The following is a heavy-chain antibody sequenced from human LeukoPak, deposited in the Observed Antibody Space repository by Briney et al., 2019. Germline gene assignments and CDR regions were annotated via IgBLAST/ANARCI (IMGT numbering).Heavy chain of an antibody. D-gene: IGHD1-26*01. CDR1: GLTFSSYT. Sequence: GGSLRLSCTASGLTFSSYTMNWVRQAPGKGLEWVSSISGGSSYIYYADSVKGRFTISRDNAKNSLYLQMNSLRVDDTAVYYCAREVGQCSTTGCSDWFDSWGQGTLVTVSS. CDR3: AREVGQCSTTGCSDWFDS. V-gene: IGHV3-21*01. CDR2: ISGGSSYI. J-gene: IGHJ5*01.